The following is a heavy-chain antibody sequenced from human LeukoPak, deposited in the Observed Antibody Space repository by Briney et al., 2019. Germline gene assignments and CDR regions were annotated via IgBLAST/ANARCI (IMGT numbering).Heavy chain of an antibody. CDR3: AREDYNWYFDY. D-gene: IGHD1-20*01. J-gene: IGHJ4*02. CDR2: IWYDGSNK. CDR1: GFTFSNYG. Sequence: GGSLRLSCAASGFTFSNYGMNWVRQAPGKGLEWVAIIWYDGSNKYYVDSVKGRFTISRDNSKDTLYLQMNSLRAEDTAVYYCAREDYNWYFDYWGQGTLVTVSS. V-gene: IGHV3-33*01.